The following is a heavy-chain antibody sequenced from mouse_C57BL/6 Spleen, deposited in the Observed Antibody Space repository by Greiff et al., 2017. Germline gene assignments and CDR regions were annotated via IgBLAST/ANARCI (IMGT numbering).Heavy chain of an antibody. CDR3: TVCGSSSKDY. CDR2: IDPENGDT. Sequence: DVKLQESGAELVRPGASVKLSCTASGFNINDDYMHWVKQRPEQGLEWIGWIDPENGDTEYATKFQGKATITADTSSNTAYLQLSSLTSEDTAVYYCTVCGSSSKDYWGQGTTRTVSS. D-gene: IGHD1-1*01. V-gene: IGHV14-4*01. CDR1: GFNINDDY. J-gene: IGHJ2*01.